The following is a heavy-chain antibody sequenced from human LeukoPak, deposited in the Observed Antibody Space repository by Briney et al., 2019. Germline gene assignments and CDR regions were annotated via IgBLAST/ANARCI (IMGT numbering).Heavy chain of an antibody. D-gene: IGHD6-19*01. CDR2: ISGSGGST. V-gene: IGHV3-23*01. CDR3: AKDLRSSGWYEGFDY. Sequence: PGGSLRLSCAASGFTSSSYAMSWVRQAPGKGLEWVSAISGSGGSTYYADSVKGRFTISRDNSKNTLYLQMNSLRAEDTAVYYCAKDLRSSGWYEGFDYWGQGTLVTVSS. J-gene: IGHJ4*02. CDR1: GFTSSSYA.